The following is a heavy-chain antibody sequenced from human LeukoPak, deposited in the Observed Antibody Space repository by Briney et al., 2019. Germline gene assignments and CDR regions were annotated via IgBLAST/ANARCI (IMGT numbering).Heavy chain of an antibody. V-gene: IGHV4-38-2*01. Sequence: KPSETLSLTCAVSSYSISSGYYWGWIRQPPGKGLDWIGSISHSGSTYYNPSLRSRVTISIDTSKNQFSLRLNSVTATDTAVYYCARVGGYSYGNYYFNYWGQGTLVTVSS. CDR1: SYSISSGYY. CDR2: ISHSGST. J-gene: IGHJ4*02. D-gene: IGHD5-18*01. CDR3: ARVGGYSYGNYYFNY.